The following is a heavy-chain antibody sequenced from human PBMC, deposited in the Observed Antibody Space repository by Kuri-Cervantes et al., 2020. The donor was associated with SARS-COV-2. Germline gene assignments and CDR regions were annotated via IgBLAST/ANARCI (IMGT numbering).Heavy chain of an antibody. CDR3: PKDGGNTILPPYYSYYMDV. Sequence: GGSLRLSCTASGFTFGDYEMNWVRQAPGKGLEWVSAISGSGGSKYYADSVKGRFTISRDNSKNTLYLQMNSLRAEDTAVYYCPKDGGNTILPPYYSYYMDVWGKGTTVTVSS. CDR1: GFTFGDYE. CDR2: ISGSGGSK. V-gene: IGHV3-23*01. J-gene: IGHJ6*03. D-gene: IGHD3-16*01.